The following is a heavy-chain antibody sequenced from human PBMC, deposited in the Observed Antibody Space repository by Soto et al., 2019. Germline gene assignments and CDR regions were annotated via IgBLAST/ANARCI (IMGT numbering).Heavy chain of an antibody. J-gene: IGHJ4*02. CDR1: GASISAYA. V-gene: IGHV4-4*07. CDR2: LYSSGNT. Sequence: SETLSLTCTVSGASISAYAWSWIRQPAGKRLEWIGRLYSSGNTNYNPSFKSRLTMSADTSKNQFSLKLSSVTAADTAVYYCARGPYSSGWYVVGYWGQGTLVTVSS. CDR3: ARGPYSSGWYVVGY. D-gene: IGHD6-19*01.